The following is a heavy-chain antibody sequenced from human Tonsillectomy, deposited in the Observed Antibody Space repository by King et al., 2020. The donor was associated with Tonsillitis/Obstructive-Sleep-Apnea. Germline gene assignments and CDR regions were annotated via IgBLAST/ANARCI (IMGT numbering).Heavy chain of an antibody. Sequence: VQLQQWGTGLLKPSETLSLTCAVYGGSFSGYYWSCIRQPPGKGLQWIGEINHSGSTNYNPSLKSRVTISVDTSKNQFSLKLSSVTAADTAVYYCARGGNCSSASCYNRTFDYWGQGTLVTVSS. D-gene: IGHD2-2*02. CDR2: INHSGST. CDR1: GGSFSGYY. V-gene: IGHV4-34*01. J-gene: IGHJ4*02. CDR3: ARGGNCSSASCYNRTFDY.